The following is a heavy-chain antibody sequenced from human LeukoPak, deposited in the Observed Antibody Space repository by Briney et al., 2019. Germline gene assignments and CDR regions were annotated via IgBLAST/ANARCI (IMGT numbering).Heavy chain of an antibody. CDR3: ARAGHSGGNSLDY. CDR2: ISINSGYI. Sequence: GGSLRLSCAASGFTFSSYTMNWVRQAPGKGLEWVSSISINSGYIYNADSEKGRFTISRDNAKNSLYLQMNSLRAEDTAVYYCARAGHSGGNSLDYWGQGTLVTVSS. J-gene: IGHJ4*02. V-gene: IGHV3-21*01. D-gene: IGHD4-23*01. CDR1: GFTFSSYT.